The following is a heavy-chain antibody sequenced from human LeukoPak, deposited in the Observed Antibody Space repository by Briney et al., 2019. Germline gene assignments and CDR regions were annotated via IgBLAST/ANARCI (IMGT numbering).Heavy chain of an antibody. Sequence: ASAKVSCKASGYTFTGYYMHWVRQAPGQGLEWMGWINHNSGGTNYAQKFQGRVTMTRDTSISTAYMELSRLRSDDTAVYYCARRYCSSTSCQQNWFDPWGQGTLVTVSS. D-gene: IGHD2-2*01. CDR1: GYTFTGYY. CDR2: INHNSGGT. CDR3: ARRYCSSTSCQQNWFDP. V-gene: IGHV1-2*02. J-gene: IGHJ5*02.